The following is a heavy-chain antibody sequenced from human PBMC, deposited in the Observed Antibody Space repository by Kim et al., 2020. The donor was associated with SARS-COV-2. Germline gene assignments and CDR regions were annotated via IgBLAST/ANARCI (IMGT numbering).Heavy chain of an antibody. Sequence: AQKFQGRVTMTRDTSISTAYMELSRLRSDDTAVYYCAREAGYSYGYSVDYWGQGTLVTVSS. CDR3: AREAGYSYGYSVDY. D-gene: IGHD5-18*01. V-gene: IGHV1-2*02. J-gene: IGHJ4*02.